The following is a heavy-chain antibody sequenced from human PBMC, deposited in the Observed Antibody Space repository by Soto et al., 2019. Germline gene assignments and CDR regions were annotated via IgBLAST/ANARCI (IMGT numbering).Heavy chain of an antibody. CDR3: ARGRGDLHRTAELHS. CDR1: GGSFSAHY. J-gene: IGHJ4*02. V-gene: IGHV4-34*01. CDR2: ISPGGST. Sequence: QVQLQQWGAGLLKPSETLSLTCAVYGGSFSAHYWSWIRQPPGKGLEWIGEISPGGSTNYKPSLQSRVTMSGDTSTTHFSLKLSAVPAADTAVYYCARGRGDLHRTAELHSWGQGTLVTVSS. D-gene: IGHD1-7*01.